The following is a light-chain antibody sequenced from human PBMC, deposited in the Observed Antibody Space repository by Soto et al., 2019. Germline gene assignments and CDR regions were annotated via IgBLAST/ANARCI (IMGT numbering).Light chain of an antibody. Sequence: QSALTQPASVSGSPGQSITISCTGTISDVGGYNYVSWYQQHPGKAPKLMIYDVSNRPSGVSTRFAGSKSGNTASLTISGLQAEDEADYYCSSYTSSTTLVVFGGGTKLTVL. CDR3: SSYTSSTTLVV. J-gene: IGLJ2*01. V-gene: IGLV2-14*01. CDR2: DVS. CDR1: ISDVGGYNY.